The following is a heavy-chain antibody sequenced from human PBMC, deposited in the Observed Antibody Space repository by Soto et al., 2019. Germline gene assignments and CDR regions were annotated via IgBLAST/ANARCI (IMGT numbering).Heavy chain of an antibody. CDR2: INHSGST. D-gene: IGHD3-3*01. V-gene: IGHV4-34*01. CDR3: ARARKGSGSDYYYHYGMDV. CDR1: GGSLSDYY. J-gene: IGHJ6*04. Sequence: SETLSLTCSVYGGSLSDYYWSWIRQSPGKGLEWIGEINHSGSTNYNPSLKSRVTISVHTSKNQFSLKLSSVPAADTAVYYCARARKGSGSDYYYHYGMDVWGKGTTVTVSS.